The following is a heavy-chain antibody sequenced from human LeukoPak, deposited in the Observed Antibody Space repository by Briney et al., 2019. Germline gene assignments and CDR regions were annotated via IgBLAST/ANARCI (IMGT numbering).Heavy chain of an antibody. D-gene: IGHD6-19*01. Sequence: PSVNVSCKVSGHTFTSYAMHWVRQAPGQRLEWMGWIHAGNGNTKYSQTFQGRVTITRDTSASTAYMELSSLRSEDTAVYYCARGYSSGWTFDYWGQGTLVTVSS. J-gene: IGHJ4*02. CDR2: IHAGNGNT. CDR3: ARGYSSGWTFDY. CDR1: GHTFTSYA. V-gene: IGHV1-3*01.